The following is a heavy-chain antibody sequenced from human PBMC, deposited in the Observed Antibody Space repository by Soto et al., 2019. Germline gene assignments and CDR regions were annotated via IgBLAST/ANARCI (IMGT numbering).Heavy chain of an antibody. Sequence: QVQLQESGPGLVKPSETLSLTCTVSGDSISSYYWTWIRQPPGKGLEWIAFIYYGGSTNYNPSLTSRVTLSVDTSKNQFSLNLNSVTAADTAVYYCARPGRDWGSLEYWGQGTRVTVSS. CDR2: IYYGGST. CDR1: GDSISSYY. D-gene: IGHD7-27*01. J-gene: IGHJ4*02. V-gene: IGHV4-59*08. CDR3: ARPGRDWGSLEY.